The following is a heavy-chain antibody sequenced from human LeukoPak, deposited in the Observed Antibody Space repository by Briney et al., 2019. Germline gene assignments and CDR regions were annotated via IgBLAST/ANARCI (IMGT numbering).Heavy chain of an antibody. CDR2: ISPDGNNE. CDR1: GFTFSTFG. V-gene: IGHV3-30*18. Sequence: PGRSLRLSCAASGFTFSTFGIHWVRQAPGKGLEWVAAISPDGNNEYYTDSVKGRFTISRDNSKNMIYLQMNSLRGEDSAVYYCAKDRSVVVAATSVNWGQGTLVTVSS. CDR3: AKDRSVVVAATSVN. D-gene: IGHD2-15*01. J-gene: IGHJ4*02.